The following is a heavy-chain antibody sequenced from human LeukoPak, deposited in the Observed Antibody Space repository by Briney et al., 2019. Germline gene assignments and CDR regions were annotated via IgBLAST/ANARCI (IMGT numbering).Heavy chain of an antibody. CDR3: ARQEYCSGGSCYTWFDP. V-gene: IGHV5-51*01. CDR2: IYPGDSDI. D-gene: IGHD2-15*01. Sequence: GESLKISCQDSGYRFSSYWIAWVRQMPGKGLEYIGIIYPGDSDIRYNPSFQGLVTISADKSISTAYLQWSSLKASDTAMYYCARQEYCSGGSCYTWFDPWGQGTLVTVSS. J-gene: IGHJ5*02. CDR1: GYRFSSYW.